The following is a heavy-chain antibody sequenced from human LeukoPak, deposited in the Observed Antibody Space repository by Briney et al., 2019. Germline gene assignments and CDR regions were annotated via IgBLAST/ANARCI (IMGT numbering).Heavy chain of an antibody. V-gene: IGHV3-21*01. D-gene: IGHD3-9*01. CDR2: ISGSSSYI. CDR1: GFSFSSYW. CDR3: ARDFGYYDILTGYYTGDY. Sequence: PGGSLRLSCAASGFSFSSYWMSWVRQAPGKGLEWVSSISGSSSYIYYADSVKGRFTISRDNAKNSLYLQMNSLRAEDTAVYYCARDFGYYDILTGYYTGDYWGQGTLVTVSS. J-gene: IGHJ4*02.